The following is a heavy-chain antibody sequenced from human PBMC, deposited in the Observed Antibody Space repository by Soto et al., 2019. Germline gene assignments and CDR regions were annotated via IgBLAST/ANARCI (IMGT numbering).Heavy chain of an antibody. J-gene: IGHJ4*02. Sequence: SETLSLTCSISGSSIRTYYCSWIRLPPGKGLEWIVYIYYSGSTNYNPSLKSRVTIAVDTSKNQFSLKLSSVTAADTAVYYCARGEDDFWSGYYKWGQGTLVTVSS. CDR1: GSSIRTYY. D-gene: IGHD3-3*01. V-gene: IGHV4-59*01. CDR3: ARGEDDFWSGYYK. CDR2: IYYSGST.